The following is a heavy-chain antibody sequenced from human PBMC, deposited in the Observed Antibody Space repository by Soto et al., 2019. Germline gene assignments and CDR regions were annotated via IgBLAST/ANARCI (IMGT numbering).Heavy chain of an antibody. V-gene: IGHV3-74*01. CDR1: GFTFSSYW. D-gene: IGHD2-21*01. CDR2: ISGDGGTA. J-gene: IGHJ6*02. Sequence: EVQMVESGGGLVQPGGSLRLSCAASGFTFSSYWMHWVSQAPGEGLVWVSRISGDGGTATYADSVKGRFTISRDNAENTLYLQMNSLRAEDTALYYCVRLLGGSIVTYGMDVWGQGTTVTVSS. CDR3: VRLLGGSIVTYGMDV.